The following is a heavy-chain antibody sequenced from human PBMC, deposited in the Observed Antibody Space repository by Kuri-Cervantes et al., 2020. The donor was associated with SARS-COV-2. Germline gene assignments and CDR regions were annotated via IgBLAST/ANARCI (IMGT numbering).Heavy chain of an antibody. J-gene: IGHJ4*02. D-gene: IGHD2-2*01. Sequence: GGSLRLSCAASGFTFNSYSMNWVRQAPGKGLEWVSYISSSSSTIYYADSVKGRFTISRDNAKNSLYLQMNSLRAEDTAVYYCIVVVPAAFDYWGQGTLVTVSS. V-gene: IGHV3-48*01. CDR2: ISSSSSTI. CDR3: IVVVPAAFDY. CDR1: GFTFNSYS.